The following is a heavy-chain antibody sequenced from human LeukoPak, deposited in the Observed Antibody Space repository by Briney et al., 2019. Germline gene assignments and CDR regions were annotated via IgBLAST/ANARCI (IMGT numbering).Heavy chain of an antibody. CDR3: AKAGGKGDGRERVAARPLSSNDY. CDR2: ISGGGSNI. D-gene: IGHD6-6*01. CDR1: GFTFSTYE. V-gene: IGHV3-48*03. Sequence: PGGSLRLSCAASGFTFSTYEMNWVRQAPGKGLEWVSYISGGGSNIYYADSVKGRFTISRDNSKNTLYLQMNSLRAEDTAVYSCAKAGGKGDGRERVAARPLSSNDYWGQGTLVTVSS. J-gene: IGHJ4*02.